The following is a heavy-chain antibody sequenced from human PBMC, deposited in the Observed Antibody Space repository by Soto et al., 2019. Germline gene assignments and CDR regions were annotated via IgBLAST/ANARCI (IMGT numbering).Heavy chain of an antibody. Sequence: SETLSLTCTVSGGSISSGGYYWSWIRQHPGRGLEWIGYIYYSGSTYYNPSLKSRVTISVDTSKNQFSLKLSSVTAADTAVYYCARVKGYCSGGSCPWVFGWFDPWGQGTLVTVSS. CDR2: IYYSGST. V-gene: IGHV4-31*03. CDR1: GGSISSGGYY. J-gene: IGHJ5*02. D-gene: IGHD2-15*01. CDR3: ARVKGYCSGGSCPWVFGWFDP.